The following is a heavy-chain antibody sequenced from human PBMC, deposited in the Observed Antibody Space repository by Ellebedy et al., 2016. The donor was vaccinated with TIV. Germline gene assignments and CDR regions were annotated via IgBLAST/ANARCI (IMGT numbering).Heavy chain of an antibody. V-gene: IGHV3-11*05. CDR3: ARGFHGGMDV. CDR2: ISSSSSYT. Sequence: GESLKISXAASGFTFSDYYMSWIRQAPGKGLEWVSYISSSSSYTNYADSVKGRFTISRDNAKNSLYLQMNSLRAEDTAVYYCARGFHGGMDVWGQGTTVTVSS. J-gene: IGHJ6*02. CDR1: GFTFSDYY.